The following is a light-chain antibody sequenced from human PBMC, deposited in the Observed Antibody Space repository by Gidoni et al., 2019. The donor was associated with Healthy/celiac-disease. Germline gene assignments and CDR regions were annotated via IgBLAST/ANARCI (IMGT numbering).Light chain of an antibody. V-gene: IGKV3-15*01. CDR3: QQYNNWPPYT. CDR1: QSVSSN. Sequence: EIVMTQSPATLSVSPGERATLSCRASQSVSSNLTWYQQKPGQAPRLLIYGASTRATCSPARFSGSGSWTEFTLTISSLQSEDFAVYYCQQYNNWPPYTFGQGTKLEIK. J-gene: IGKJ2*01. CDR2: GAS.